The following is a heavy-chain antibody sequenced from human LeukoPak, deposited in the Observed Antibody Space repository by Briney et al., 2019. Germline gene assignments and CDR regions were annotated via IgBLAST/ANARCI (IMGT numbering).Heavy chain of an antibody. CDR2: IIPIFGTA. V-gene: IGHV1-69*13. J-gene: IGHJ5*02. D-gene: IGHD6-19*01. CDR3: ARVCGHSSGYNDPNHGWFDP. CDR1: GGTFSSHA. Sequence: SVKVSCKASGGTFSSHAISWVRQAPGQGLEWMGGIIPIFGTANYAQKFQGRVTITADESTSTAYMELSSLRSEDTAVYYCARVCGHSSGYNDPNHGWFDPWGQGTLVTVSS.